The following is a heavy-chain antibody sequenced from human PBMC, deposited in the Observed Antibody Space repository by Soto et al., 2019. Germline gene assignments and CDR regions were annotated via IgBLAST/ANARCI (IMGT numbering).Heavy chain of an antibody. Sequence: QVQLQESGPGLVKPSGTLSLTCAVSGDSISSSDWWNWVRQPPGKGLEWIGEIFHNGNTNYNPSLKRRVTISVDKSKHQFSLKLSSVTAADTAVYYCARVSKSTFDYWGQGTLVTVSS. D-gene: IGHD4-4*01. CDR2: IFHNGNT. J-gene: IGHJ4*02. CDR1: GDSISSSDW. V-gene: IGHV4-4*02. CDR3: ARVSKSTFDY.